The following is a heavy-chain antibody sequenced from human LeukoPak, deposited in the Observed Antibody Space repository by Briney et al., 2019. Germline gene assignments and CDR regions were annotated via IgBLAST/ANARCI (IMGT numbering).Heavy chain of an antibody. Sequence: PSQALSLTCTVSGGSISSGGYYWSWIRQHLGKGLEWIGYIYYSGSTFHNPSLKSRVTISVDTSKNQFSLKRNSVTAADTAVYYCAADLQAFAFDIWGQGTMVTVSS. CDR1: GGSISSGGYY. D-gene: IGHD3-3*02. CDR2: IYYSGST. J-gene: IGHJ3*02. CDR3: AADLQAFAFDI. V-gene: IGHV4-31*03.